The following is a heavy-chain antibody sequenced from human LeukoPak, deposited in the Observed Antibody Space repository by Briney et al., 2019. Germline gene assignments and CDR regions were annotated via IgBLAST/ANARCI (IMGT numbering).Heavy chain of an antibody. CDR2: INHSGST. D-gene: IGHD3-22*01. CDR3: ARGPFTYYYDSSGYRLFDY. CDR1: GGSISSSSYY. V-gene: IGHV4-39*07. Sequence: SSETLSLTCTVSGGSISSSSYYWGWIRQPPGKGLEWIGEINHSGSTNYNPSLKSRVTISVDTSKNQFSLKLSSVTAADTAVYYCARGPFTYYYDSSGYRLFDYWGQGTLVTVSS. J-gene: IGHJ4*02.